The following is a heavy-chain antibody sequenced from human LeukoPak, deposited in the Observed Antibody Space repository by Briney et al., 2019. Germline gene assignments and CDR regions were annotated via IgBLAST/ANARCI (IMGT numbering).Heavy chain of an antibody. J-gene: IGHJ5*02. V-gene: IGHV4-59*08. CDR3: ASSPYDILTGYYLGWFDP. Sequence: SETLSLTCTVSGGSISSYYWSWIRQPPGKGLEWIGYIYYSGSTNYNLSLKSRVTISVDTSKNQFSLKLSSVTAADTAVYYCASSPYDILTGYYLGWFDPWGQGTLVTVSS. CDR1: GGSISSYY. CDR2: IYYSGST. D-gene: IGHD3-9*01.